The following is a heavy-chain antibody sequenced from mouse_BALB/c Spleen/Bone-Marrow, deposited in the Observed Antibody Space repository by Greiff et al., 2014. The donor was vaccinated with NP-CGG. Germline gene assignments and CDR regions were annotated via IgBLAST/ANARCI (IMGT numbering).Heavy chain of an antibody. J-gene: IGHJ2*01. D-gene: IGHD2-1*01. Sequence: EVQLVESGGGLVQPGGSLKLSCAASGFTFSSYGMSWVRRTPDKRLELVASINSNGGSTYYPDSVKGRFTISRDNAKNTLSLQTSSLKSEDTAMYYCARGNYGNYVDYFDYWGQGTTLTVSS. CDR2: INSNGGST. CDR1: GFTFSSYG. CDR3: ARGNYGNYVDYFDY. V-gene: IGHV5-6-3*01.